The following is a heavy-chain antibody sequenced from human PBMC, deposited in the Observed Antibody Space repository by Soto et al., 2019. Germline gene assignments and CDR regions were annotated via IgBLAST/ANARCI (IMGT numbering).Heavy chain of an antibody. D-gene: IGHD6-19*01. CDR2: TYYRSKWYN. J-gene: IGHJ6*02. CDR3: ARDNYSSGWRLYYYYYGMXV. Sequence: PSQTLSLTCAISGDSVSSNSAAWNWIRQSPSRGLEWLGRTYYRSKWYNDYAVSVKSRITINPDTSKNQFSLQLNSVTPEDTAVYYCARDNYSSGWRLYYYYYGMXVWGQGTTVTVSS. V-gene: IGHV6-1*01. CDR1: GDSVSSNSAA.